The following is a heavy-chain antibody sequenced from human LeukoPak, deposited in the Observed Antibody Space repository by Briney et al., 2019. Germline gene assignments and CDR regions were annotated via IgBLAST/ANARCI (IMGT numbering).Heavy chain of an antibody. V-gene: IGHV3-30*03. D-gene: IGHD6-13*01. CDR1: GFTFSSYS. J-gene: IGHJ3*02. CDR3: ARDSRQQLVFDAFDI. Sequence: PGGSLRLSCAASGFTFSSYSMNWVRQASGKGLGWVAVISYDGSNKYYADSVKGRFTISRDNSKNTLYLQMNSLRAEDTAVYYCARDSRQQLVFDAFDIWGQGTMVTVSS. CDR2: ISYDGSNK.